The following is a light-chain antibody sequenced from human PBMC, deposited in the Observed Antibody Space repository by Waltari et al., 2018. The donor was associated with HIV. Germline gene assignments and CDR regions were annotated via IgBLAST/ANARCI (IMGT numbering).Light chain of an antibody. J-gene: IGLJ3*02. V-gene: IGLV3-25*03. CDR1: SLSKPQ. CDR3: QSADVSSISWV. CDR2: KDT. Sequence: SDELTQPPSVSVSPGQTARITCSGDSLSKPQSCWYQQKPGQAPVLLIYKDTEMPSGIPERFSGSSSGTKVTLTISGVQAEDEADYYCQSADVSSISWVFGRGTKLTVL.